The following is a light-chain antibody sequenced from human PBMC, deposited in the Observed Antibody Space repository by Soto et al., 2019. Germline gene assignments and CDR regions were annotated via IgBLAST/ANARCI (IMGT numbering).Light chain of an antibody. V-gene: IGKV3-11*01. Sequence: ENVLTQSPAALCLSPKERATLSCRASQSVSSYLAWYQQKPGQAPRLLIYDASNRATGIPARFSGSGSGTDFTLTISSLEPEDFAVYYCQQRSNGGSITFGQGTRLAIK. CDR2: DAS. CDR1: QSVSSY. CDR3: QQRSNGGSIT. J-gene: IGKJ5*01.